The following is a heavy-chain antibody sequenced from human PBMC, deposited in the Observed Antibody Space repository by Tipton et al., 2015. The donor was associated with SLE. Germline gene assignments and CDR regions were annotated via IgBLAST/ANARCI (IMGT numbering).Heavy chain of an antibody. CDR2: IYYSGST. CDR3: ARGPLLGSPVPY. J-gene: IGHJ4*02. D-gene: IGHD7-27*01. V-gene: IGHV4-38-2*01. CDR1: GYSISSGYY. Sequence: TLSLTCAVSGYSISSGYYWSWIRQPPGKGLEWIGYIYYSGSTNYNPSLKSRVTISVDTSKNQFSLKLSSVTAADTAVYYCARGPLLGSPVPYWGQGTLVTVSS.